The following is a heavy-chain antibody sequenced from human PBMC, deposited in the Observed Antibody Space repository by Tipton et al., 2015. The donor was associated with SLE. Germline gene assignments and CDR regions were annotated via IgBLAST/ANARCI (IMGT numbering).Heavy chain of an antibody. D-gene: IGHD6-13*01. CDR3: ARSPPYRKHPAGKTDY. V-gene: IGHV5-51*01. Sequence: QLVQSGAEVKKPGESLRISCKGSGYSFTSYWISWVRQMPGKGLEWMGIIYPGDSDTRYSPSFQGQVTISADKSISTAYLQWSSLKASDTAMYYCARSPPYRKHPAGKTDYWGQGTLVTVSS. CDR2: IYPGDSDT. CDR1: GYSFTSYW. J-gene: IGHJ4*02.